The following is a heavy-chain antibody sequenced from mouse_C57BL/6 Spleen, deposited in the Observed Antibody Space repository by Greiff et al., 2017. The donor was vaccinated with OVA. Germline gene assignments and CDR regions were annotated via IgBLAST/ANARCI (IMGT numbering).Heavy chain of an antibody. V-gene: IGHV1-72*01. Sequence: QVHVKQSGAELVKPGASVKLSCKASGYTFTSYWMHWVKQRPGRGLEWIGRIDPNSGGTKYIEKFKSKATLTVDKPSSTAYMQLSSLTSEDSAVYDCAIFITTVVADWYFDVWGTGTTVTVSS. CDR3: AIFITTVVADWYFDV. D-gene: IGHD1-1*01. J-gene: IGHJ1*03. CDR2: IDPNSGGT. CDR1: GYTFTSYW.